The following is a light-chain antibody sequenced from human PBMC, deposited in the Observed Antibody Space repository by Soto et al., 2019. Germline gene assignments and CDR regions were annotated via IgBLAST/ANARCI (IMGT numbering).Light chain of an antibody. CDR1: QSVSSSY. V-gene: IGKV3-20*01. CDR2: GAS. Sequence: EIVLTQSPGTLSLSPGERATLSCRASQSVSSSYLAWYQQKPGQAPRLLIYGASSRATGIPDRFSGSGSGKDFTLTNSRMGPEDFAVYYCQQYGSSPPTFGQGTRLEIK. CDR3: QQYGSSPPT. J-gene: IGKJ5*01.